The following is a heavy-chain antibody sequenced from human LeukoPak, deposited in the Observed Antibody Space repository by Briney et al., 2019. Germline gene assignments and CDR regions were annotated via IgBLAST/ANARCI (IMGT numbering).Heavy chain of an antibody. CDR2: FDPEDGET. Sequence: AASVKVSCTVSGYTLTELSMHWVRQAPGKGLEWMGGFDPEDGETIYAQKFQGRVTITTDESTSTAYMELSSLRSEDTAVYYCASGLLYGVLPTYYYYYMDVWGKGTTVTVSS. CDR1: GYTLTELS. J-gene: IGHJ6*03. CDR3: ASGLLYGVLPTYYYYYMDV. V-gene: IGHV1-24*01. D-gene: IGHD2-2*02.